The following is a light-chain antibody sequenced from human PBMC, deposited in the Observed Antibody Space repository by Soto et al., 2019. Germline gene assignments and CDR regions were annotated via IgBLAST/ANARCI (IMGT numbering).Light chain of an antibody. CDR3: QQYNNWPPMYT. CDR1: QSVSSN. V-gene: IGKV3-15*01. CDR2: VAS. J-gene: IGKJ2*01. Sequence: EIVMTQSPATLSVSPGERATLSCRASQSVSSNLAWYPQKTGQAPRLLIYVASTRATGIPARFSGSGSGTEFTLTISSLHSEDFAVYYCQQYNNWPPMYTFGQGTKLEIK.